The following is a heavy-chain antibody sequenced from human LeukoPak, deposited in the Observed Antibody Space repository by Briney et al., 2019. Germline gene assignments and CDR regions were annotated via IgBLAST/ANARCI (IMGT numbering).Heavy chain of an antibody. CDR1: GFTFSGSA. J-gene: IGHJ4*02. Sequence: GGSLTLSCAASGFTFSGSAMHWVRQASGKGLEWVGRIRSKANSYATAYAASVKGRFTISRDDSKNTAYLQMNSLKTEDTAVYYCTRPHTYYYDSIGYYYVDYWGQGTLVTVSS. CDR2: IRSKANSYAT. V-gene: IGHV3-73*01. CDR3: TRPHTYYYDSIGYYYVDY. D-gene: IGHD3-22*01.